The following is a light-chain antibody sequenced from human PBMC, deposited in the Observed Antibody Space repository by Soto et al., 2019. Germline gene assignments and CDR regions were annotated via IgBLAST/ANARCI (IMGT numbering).Light chain of an antibody. CDR3: QQYNNWPRT. CDR1: QSVRSTY. CDR2: GAS. V-gene: IGKV3-15*01. Sequence: EIVITQSPATLSLSPGEIGTLSCRSSQSVRSTYLAWYQQKPGQAPRLLIYGASTRATDIPARFSGSGSGTEFTLTISSLQSEDFAVYYCQQYNNWPRTFGQGTKVDIK. J-gene: IGKJ1*01.